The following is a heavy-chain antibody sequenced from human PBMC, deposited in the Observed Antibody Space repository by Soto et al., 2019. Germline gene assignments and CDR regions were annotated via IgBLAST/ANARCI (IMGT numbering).Heavy chain of an antibody. V-gene: IGHV3-21*06. D-gene: IGHD3-3*01. J-gene: IGHJ6*02. CDR1: GFPFSSYT. CDR2: ITTSSTRSI. CDR3: ARDDPIFGAIPRMDI. Sequence: PGGSLRRSCSASGFPFSSYTMYCFLHAPLKGLEWVSSITTSSTRSIFYADSVKGRFTISRNNANNILYLQMNNLRVEDTAVYYCARDDPIFGAIPRMDIWGQGTTVTVSS.